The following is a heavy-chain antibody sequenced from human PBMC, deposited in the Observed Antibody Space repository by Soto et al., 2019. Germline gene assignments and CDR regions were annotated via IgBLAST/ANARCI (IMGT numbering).Heavy chain of an antibody. V-gene: IGHV4-30-4*01. CDR1: GVSISSGDYY. CDR3: ARALGYCSGGSCYPGPYYGMDV. CDR2: IYYSGST. D-gene: IGHD2-15*01. Sequence: PAETLSLTWTVSGVSISSGDYYWGWIRQHPGKGLEWIGYIYYSGSTYYNPSLKSRVTISVDTSKNQFSLKLSPVTAADTAVYYCARALGYCSGGSCYPGPYYGMDVWGQGTTVTVSS. J-gene: IGHJ6*02.